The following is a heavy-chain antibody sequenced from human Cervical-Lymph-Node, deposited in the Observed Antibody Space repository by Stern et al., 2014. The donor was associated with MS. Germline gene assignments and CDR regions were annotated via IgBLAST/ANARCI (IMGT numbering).Heavy chain of an antibody. Sequence: SCNPSGDSSTTYAMHWVRQAPGQRLEWLGWISAGGDTKYSQKFQDRVTITRDTSASTAYMEVSSLKSEDTAIYYCASAGGWYEPDYWGQGTLVTVSS. CDR2: ISAGGDT. D-gene: IGHD6-19*01. CDR3: ASAGGWYEPDY. V-gene: IGHV1-3*01. CDR1: GDSSTTYA. J-gene: IGHJ4*02.